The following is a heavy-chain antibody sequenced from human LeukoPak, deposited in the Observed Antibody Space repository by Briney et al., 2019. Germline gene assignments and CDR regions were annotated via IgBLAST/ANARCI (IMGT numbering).Heavy chain of an antibody. J-gene: IGHJ3*02. V-gene: IGHV1-69*13. D-gene: IGHD1-1*01. Sequence: SVKVSCKASGGIYSSDAISWVRQATGQWLEWMGGIIPIFGTANYAQKFQGRVTITADESTSTAYMELSSLRSEDTAVYYCARVGPTTDAFDIWGQGTMVTVSS. CDR2: IIPIFGTA. CDR1: GGIYSSDA. CDR3: ARVGPTTDAFDI.